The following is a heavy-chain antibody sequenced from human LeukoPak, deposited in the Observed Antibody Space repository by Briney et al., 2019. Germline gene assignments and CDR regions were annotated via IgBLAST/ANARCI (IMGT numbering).Heavy chain of an antibody. D-gene: IGHD2-15*01. CDR3: ARAAADAFDI. Sequence: SETLSLTCTVSGGSISSSSYYWGWIRQPPGKGLEWIGSIYYSGSTYYNPSLKSRVTISVDTSKNQFSLKLSSVTAADTAVYYCARAAADAFDIWGQGTMVTVSS. CDR2: IYYSGST. J-gene: IGHJ3*02. CDR1: GGSISSSSYY. V-gene: IGHV4-39*01.